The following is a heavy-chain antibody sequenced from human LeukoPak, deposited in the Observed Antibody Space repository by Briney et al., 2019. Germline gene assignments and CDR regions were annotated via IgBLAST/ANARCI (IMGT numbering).Heavy chain of an antibody. Sequence: GGSLRLSCAASGFTFSRHWMHWVPQAPGKGLVWVSRINSDGSSTNYADSVKGRFTISRDNVKNTLYLQMNSLRVEDTAVYYCAGVVVTGNWFDPWGQGTLVTVSS. J-gene: IGHJ5*02. V-gene: IGHV3-74*01. CDR1: GFTFSRHW. CDR2: INSDGSST. CDR3: AGVVVTGNWFDP. D-gene: IGHD2-21*02.